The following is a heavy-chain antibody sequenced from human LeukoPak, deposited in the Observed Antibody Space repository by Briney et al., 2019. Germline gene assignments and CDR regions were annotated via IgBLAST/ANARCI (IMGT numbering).Heavy chain of an antibody. CDR2: INHSGST. CDR3: ARVFERITMVRGATDV. Sequence: SETLSLTCAVYGGSFSGYYWSWIRQPPGKGLEWIGEINHSGSTNYNPSLKSRVTISVDTSKNQFSPKLSSVTAADTAVYYCARVFERITMVRGATDVWGKGTTVTVSS. D-gene: IGHD3-10*01. J-gene: IGHJ6*04. CDR1: GGSFSGYY. V-gene: IGHV4-34*01.